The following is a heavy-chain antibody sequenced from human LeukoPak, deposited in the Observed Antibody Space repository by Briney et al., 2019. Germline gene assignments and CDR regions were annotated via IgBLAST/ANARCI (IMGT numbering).Heavy chain of an antibody. V-gene: IGHV3-13*01. CDR3: ARGMAAVAPRIAFDI. D-gene: IGHD6-19*01. CDR2: IGTAGDT. Sequence: GGSLRLSCAASGFTFSSYGMHWVRQPPGKGLEWVSTIGTAGDTFYPGSVKGRFTISRENAKNSLYLQMNSLTVGDTAVYYCARGMAAVAPRIAFDIWGQGTMVTVSS. CDR1: GFTFSSYG. J-gene: IGHJ3*02.